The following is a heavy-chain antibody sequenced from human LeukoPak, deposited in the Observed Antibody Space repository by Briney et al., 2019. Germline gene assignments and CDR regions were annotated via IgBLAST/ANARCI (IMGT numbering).Heavy chain of an antibody. D-gene: IGHD5-24*01. CDR2: IDHRGDT. V-gene: IGHV4-34*01. CDR3: ARGATISETGYFDF. J-gene: IGHJ4*03. Sequence: SDTLSLTCAVYGGSFSRYYWSWLRQSPGKGLEWIAEIDHRGDTNYNPSVKSRVTISVDPSKNQFSLKMRSLSAADTALYYCARGATISETGYFDFWGQGTLVTVSS. CDR1: GGSFSRYY.